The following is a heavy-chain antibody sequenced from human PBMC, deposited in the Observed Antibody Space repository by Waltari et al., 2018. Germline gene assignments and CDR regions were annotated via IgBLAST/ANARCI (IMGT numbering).Heavy chain of an antibody. CDR3: ARGVGSSCDFDF. CDR2: IYPNSCDT. V-gene: IGHV1-2*02. CDR1: GYTFTGSW. Sequence: QVQLVQSGAEVKKPGASVKVSCKASGYTFTGSWMRWVRQAPGKGLEWMGRIYPNSCDTNYGQKFQGRVTMTSDKSISTAYMERSRLRADDTAVYYCARGVGSSCDFDFWGQGTMVTVSS. D-gene: IGHD2-15*01. J-gene: IGHJ4*02.